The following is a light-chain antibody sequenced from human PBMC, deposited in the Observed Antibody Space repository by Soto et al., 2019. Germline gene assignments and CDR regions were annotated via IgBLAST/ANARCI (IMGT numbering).Light chain of an antibody. CDR2: SNN. CDR3: AAWDDSLNGVV. Sequence: QSVLTQPPSASGTPGQRVTISCSGSSSNIGRNTVSWYQQLPGTAPKLLIYSNNQRPSGVPDRFSGSKSGTSASLAISGLQSEDEAEYYCAAWDDSLNGVVFGGGTKLTVL. V-gene: IGLV1-44*01. CDR1: SSNIGRNT. J-gene: IGLJ2*01.